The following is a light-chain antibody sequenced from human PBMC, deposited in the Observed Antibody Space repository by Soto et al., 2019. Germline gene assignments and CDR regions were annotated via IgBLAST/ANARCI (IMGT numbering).Light chain of an antibody. Sequence: QSALTQPASVSGSPGQSITISCTGTSSDVGGYNYVSWYQQHPGKAPKLMIYEVSNRPSGVSNRFSGSKSGNTASLTISGLQAEDEAGSPYVFGTGTKLTFL. V-gene: IGLV2-14*01. J-gene: IGLJ1*01. CDR1: SSDVGGYNY. CDR3: V. CDR2: EVS.